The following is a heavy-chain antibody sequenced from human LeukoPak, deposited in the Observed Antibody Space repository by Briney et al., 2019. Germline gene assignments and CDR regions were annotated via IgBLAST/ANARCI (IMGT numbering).Heavy chain of an antibody. CDR1: GGSISSGGYY. CDR2: IYYCGST. D-gene: IGHD3-22*01. Sequence: PSETLSLTCTVSGGSISSGGYYWSWIGQPPRKALAWIGYIYYCGSTYYNPSLKSRVTISVDTSKNQFSLKLSSVTAADTAVYYCARVVVITIGEDWFDPWGQGTLVTVSS. V-gene: IGHV4-31*03. CDR3: ARVVVITIGEDWFDP. J-gene: IGHJ5*02.